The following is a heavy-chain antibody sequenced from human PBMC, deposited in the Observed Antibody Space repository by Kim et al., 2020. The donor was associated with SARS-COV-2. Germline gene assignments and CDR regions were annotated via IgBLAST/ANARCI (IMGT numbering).Heavy chain of an antibody. V-gene: IGHV3-33*06. CDR3: AKGWSYYDFLTGYYNPPGAFDI. Sequence: GGSLRLSCAASGFTFSSYGMHWVRQAPGKGLEWVAVIWYDGSNKYYADSVKGRFTISRDNSKNTLYLQMNSLRAEDTAVYYCAKGWSYYDFLTGYYNPPGAFDIWGQGTMVTVSS. CDR1: GFTFSSYG. J-gene: IGHJ3*02. CDR2: IWYDGSNK. D-gene: IGHD3-9*01.